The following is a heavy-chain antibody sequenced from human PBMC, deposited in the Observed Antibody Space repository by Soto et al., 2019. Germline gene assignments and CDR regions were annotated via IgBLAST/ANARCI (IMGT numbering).Heavy chain of an antibody. CDR2: ISYDGSNK. CDR3: AKDLIMYCSGGSCSSLDI. Sequence: QVQLVESGGGVVQPGRSLRLSCAASGFTFSSYGMHWVRQAPGKGLEWVAVISYDGSNKYYADSVKGRFTISRDNSKNTLYLQMNSLRAEDTAVYYCAKDLIMYCSGGSCSSLDIWGQGTMVTVSS. CDR1: GFTFSSYG. D-gene: IGHD2-15*01. J-gene: IGHJ3*02. V-gene: IGHV3-30*18.